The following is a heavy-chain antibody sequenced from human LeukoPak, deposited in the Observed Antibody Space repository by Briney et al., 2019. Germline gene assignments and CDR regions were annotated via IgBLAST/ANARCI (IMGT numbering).Heavy chain of an antibody. J-gene: IGHJ4*02. CDR1: GLTFSSYS. Sequence: GGSLRLSCAASGLTFSSYSMNWVSHPPGKGLEWVSYISSSSSTIYYADSVKGRFTISRDNAKNSLYLQINCVRAEGTAVYYCATGLHGGYGTDYWGKGTLVTVSS. CDR2: ISSSSSTI. D-gene: IGHD5-12*01. V-gene: IGHV3-48*04. CDR3: ATGLHGGYGTDY.